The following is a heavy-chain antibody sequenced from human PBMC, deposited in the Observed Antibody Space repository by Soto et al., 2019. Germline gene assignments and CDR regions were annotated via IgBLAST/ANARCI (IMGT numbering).Heavy chain of an antibody. CDR2: VNPILSMS. Sequence: QVQLVQSGAELKKPRSSVKVSCKASGDTFSFYTINWVRQAPGLGLEWMGRVNPILSMSNYAQKFQSRVTMTADKSTSTAYMELRSLRSEDTAFYYCATSYGSGYRAFDYWGQGALVTVSS. CDR1: GDTFSFYT. J-gene: IGHJ4*02. D-gene: IGHD3-10*01. CDR3: ATSYGSGYRAFDY. V-gene: IGHV1-69*02.